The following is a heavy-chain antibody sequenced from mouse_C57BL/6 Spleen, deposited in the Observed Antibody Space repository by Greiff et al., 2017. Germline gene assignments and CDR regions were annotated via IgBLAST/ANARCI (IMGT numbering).Heavy chain of an antibody. V-gene: IGHV5-17*01. CDR1: GFTFSDYG. J-gene: IGHJ4*01. D-gene: IGHD1-1*01. CDR2: ISSGSSTI. CDR3: ARPTTVVGYAMDY. Sequence: EVKLVESGGGLVKPGGSLKLSCAASGFTFSDYGMHWVRQAPEKGLEWVAYISSGSSTIYYADTVKGRFTISRDNAKNTLFLQMTSLRSEDTAMYYCARPTTVVGYAMDYWGQGTSVTVSS.